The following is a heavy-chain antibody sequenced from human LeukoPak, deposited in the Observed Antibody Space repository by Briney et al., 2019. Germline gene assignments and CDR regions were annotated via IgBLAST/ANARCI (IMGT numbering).Heavy chain of an antibody. CDR1: GYTFTNYY. D-gene: IGHD1-26*01. CDR2: IYPNDATT. CDR3: ARDELRGPGRFDP. Sequence: ASVKVSCKASGYTFTNYYLHWVRQAPGQGLEWMGMIYPNDATTTYAQTLQGRVTMTTDTSTSTAYMELRSLRSDDTAVYYCARDELRGPGRFDPWGQGTLVTVSS. V-gene: IGHV1-46*01. J-gene: IGHJ5*02.